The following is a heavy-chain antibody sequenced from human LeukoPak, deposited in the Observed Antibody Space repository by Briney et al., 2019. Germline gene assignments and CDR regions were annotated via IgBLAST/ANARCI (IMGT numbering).Heavy chain of an antibody. J-gene: IGHJ3*02. V-gene: IGHV3-30*02. Sequence: GGSLRLSCAASRFTFSSYGMHWVRQAPGKGLEWVAYVQYDGSNEQYADSVKGRFSISRDSAKKSLYLQMNSLRADDTAVYYCARGASVVAGSDDVFDIWGQGTMVTVSS. CDR3: ARGASVVAGSDDVFDI. CDR1: RFTFSSYG. CDR2: VQYDGSNE. D-gene: IGHD6-19*01.